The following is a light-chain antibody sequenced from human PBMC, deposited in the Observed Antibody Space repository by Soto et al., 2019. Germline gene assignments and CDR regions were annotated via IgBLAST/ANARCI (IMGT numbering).Light chain of an antibody. CDR1: SSNVGSYKL. Sequence: QSALTQPASVSGSPGQSITISCTGTSSNVGSYKLVSWYQQHPGKAPKLMIFEVNKRPSGVSNRFSGSKSGNTASLTISGLKVEDEADYYCCSYAGTNNHHAFGTGTKVTVL. CDR3: CSYAGTNNHHA. V-gene: IGLV2-23*02. J-gene: IGLJ1*01. CDR2: EVN.